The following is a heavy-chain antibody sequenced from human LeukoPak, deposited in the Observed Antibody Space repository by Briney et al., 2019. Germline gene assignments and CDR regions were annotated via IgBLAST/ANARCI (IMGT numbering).Heavy chain of an antibody. D-gene: IGHD2-2*01. CDR2: INHSGST. CDR1: GGSFSGYY. CDR3: ARARCSSTSCYRRYYFDY. J-gene: IGHJ4*02. V-gene: IGHV4-34*01. Sequence: SETLSLTCAVYGGSFSGYYWSWIREPPGKGLEWIGEINHSGSTNYNPPLKSRVTISVDTSKNQFSLKLSSVTAADTAVYYCARARCSSTSCYRRYYFDYWGQGTLVTVSS.